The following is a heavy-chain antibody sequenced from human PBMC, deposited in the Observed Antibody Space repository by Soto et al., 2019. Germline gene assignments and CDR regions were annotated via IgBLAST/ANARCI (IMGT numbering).Heavy chain of an antibody. V-gene: IGHV1-3*01. CDR1: GYTFTSYA. CDR3: ARGHHIVVVTAEYYFDY. Sequence: QVQLVQSGAEVKKPGASVKVSCKASGYTFTSYAMHWVRQAPGQRLEWMGWINDGNGNTKYSQKFQGRVTITRDTSASTAYMELSSLRSEDTAVYYCARGHHIVVVTAEYYFDYWGQGTLVTVSS. D-gene: IGHD2-21*02. J-gene: IGHJ4*02. CDR2: INDGNGNT.